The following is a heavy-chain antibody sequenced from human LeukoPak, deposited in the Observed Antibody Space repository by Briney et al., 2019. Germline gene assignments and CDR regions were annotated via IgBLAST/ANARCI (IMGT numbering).Heavy chain of an antibody. CDR1: GGSFSGYY. CDR3: ASLRQGVIDY. CDR2: INHSGST. V-gene: IGHV4-34*01. J-gene: IGHJ4*02. D-gene: IGHD3-10*01. Sequence: SETLSLTCAVYGGSFSGYYWSWIRQPPGKGLEWIGEINHSGSTNYNPSLKSRVTISVDTSKNQFSLKLSSVTDADTAVYYCASLRQGVIDYWGQGTLVTVSS.